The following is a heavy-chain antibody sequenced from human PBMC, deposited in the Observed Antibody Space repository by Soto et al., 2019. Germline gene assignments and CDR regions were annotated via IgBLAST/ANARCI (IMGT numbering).Heavy chain of an antibody. V-gene: IGHV4-59*05. CDR3: EGGLRDFDH. CDR2: INYSGTT. D-gene: IGHD3-16*01. Sequence: SETLSLTCTVSGGSISSYYWSWIRQPPGKGLEWIGSINYSGTTFSNPSLKSRITISVDASKRQFSLKLSSVTAADTAVYFCEGGLRDFDHWGQGTLVTVSS. CDR1: GGSISSYY. J-gene: IGHJ5*02.